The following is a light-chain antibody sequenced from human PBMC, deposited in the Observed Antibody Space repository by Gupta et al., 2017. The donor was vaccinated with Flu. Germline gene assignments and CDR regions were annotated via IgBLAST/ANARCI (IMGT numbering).Light chain of an antibody. V-gene: IGKV1-5*03. CDR2: KAS. CDR3: QQYDSYWT. J-gene: IGKJ1*01. CDR1: QTVFKW. Sequence: DIQMTQSPSTLSASVGDRVTMTCRASQTVFKWLAWYQQKPGKAPSLLIYKASTLGSGVPSRFSGSGSGTEFTLTISSLQPDDFATYYCQQYDSYWTFGQGTKVEIK.